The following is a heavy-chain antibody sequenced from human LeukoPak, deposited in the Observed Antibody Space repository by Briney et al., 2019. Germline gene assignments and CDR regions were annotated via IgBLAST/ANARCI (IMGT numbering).Heavy chain of an antibody. CDR2: ISVGGAST. CDR1: GFTFSRYA. J-gene: IGHJ5*02. D-gene: IGHD5-12*01. CDR3: AKWGYPDQTWFHP. Sequence: GGSLTLSCAASGFTFSRYAISWVRQAPGRGLEWVSCISVGGASTSYADSVKGRFTLSRDNSKNTLYLQMNSLRGEDTAVYYCAKWGYPDQTWFHPWGGGSLVTVS. V-gene: IGHV3-23*01.